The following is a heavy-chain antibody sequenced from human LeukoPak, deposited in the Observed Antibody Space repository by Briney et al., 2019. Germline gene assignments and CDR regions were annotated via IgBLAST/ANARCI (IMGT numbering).Heavy chain of an antibody. D-gene: IGHD5/OR15-5a*01. CDR1: GYLFTSYD. CDR3: ARGLSPYYYYYYMDV. J-gene: IGHJ6*03. CDR2: MNPYSGTT. Sequence: ASVKVSCKASGYLFTSYDINWVRQATGQGLEWMGWMNPYSGTTGYAQRFQGRVTMTRNTSITTAYMELSSLRSEDTAVYYCARGLSPYYYYYYMDVWGKGTTVTVSS. V-gene: IGHV1-8*02.